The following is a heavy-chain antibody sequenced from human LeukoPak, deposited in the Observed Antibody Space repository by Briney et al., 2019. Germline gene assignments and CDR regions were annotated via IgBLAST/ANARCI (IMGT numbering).Heavy chain of an antibody. Sequence: GGSLRLSCTASGFAFSTYWMFWVRQAPGKGLVWVSQINPEGASTTYGDPAKGRFTASRDNAKNALHLQMNSLRVDDTAVYYCARGTAITAGIDFWGRGTLVTVSS. CDR3: ARGTAITAGIDF. CDR2: INPEGAST. V-gene: IGHV3-74*01. J-gene: IGHJ4*02. CDR1: GFAFSTYW. D-gene: IGHD6-19*01.